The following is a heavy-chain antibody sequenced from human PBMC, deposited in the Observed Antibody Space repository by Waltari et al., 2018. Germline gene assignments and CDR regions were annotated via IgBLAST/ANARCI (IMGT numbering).Heavy chain of an antibody. V-gene: IGHV4-59*01. D-gene: IGHD6-19*01. J-gene: IGHJ5*02. Sequence: QVQLQESGPGLVKPSETLSLTCPVPGRPISSYSWSWLRQPPGKGLEWIGYIYYSGSTNYNPSLKSRVTISVDTSKNQFSLKLSSVTAADTAVYYCARDSSGWEGWFDPWGQGTLVTVSS. CDR2: IYYSGST. CDR1: GRPISSYS. CDR3: ARDSSGWEGWFDP.